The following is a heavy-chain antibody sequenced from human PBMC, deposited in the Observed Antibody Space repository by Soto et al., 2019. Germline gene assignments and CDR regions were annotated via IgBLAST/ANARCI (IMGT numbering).Heavy chain of an antibody. J-gene: IGHJ5*02. V-gene: IGHV4-59*01. CDR3: ARARVGATTGWFDP. D-gene: IGHD1-26*01. Sequence: SETLSLTCTVSGGSISSYYWSWIRQPPGKGLEWIGYIYYSGSTNYNPPLKSRVTISVDTSKNQFSMKLSSVTAADTAVYYCARARVGATTGWFDPWGQGTLVTVSS. CDR1: GGSISSYY. CDR2: IYYSGST.